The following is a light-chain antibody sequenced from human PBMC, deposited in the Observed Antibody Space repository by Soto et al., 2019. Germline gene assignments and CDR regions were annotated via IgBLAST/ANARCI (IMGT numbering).Light chain of an antibody. CDR1: QSISAW. J-gene: IGKJ5*01. V-gene: IGKV1-5*03. CDR3: QQYHSYPLT. Sequence: DIQMTQSPSTLSASVGERVTFTCRASQSISAWLAWYQQKPGKAPKLLIYKASNVESGVPSRFSGSGSGTEFTLTISSLQPDDFATYYCQQYHSYPLTFGQGTRLEIK. CDR2: KAS.